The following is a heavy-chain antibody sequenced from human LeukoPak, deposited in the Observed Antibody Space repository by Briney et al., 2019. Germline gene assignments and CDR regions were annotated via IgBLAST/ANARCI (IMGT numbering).Heavy chain of an antibody. V-gene: IGHV1-18*01. J-gene: IGHJ6*02. Sequence: GASVKVSCKASGYTFTSYGISWVRQAPGQGLEWMGWISPYNGNTNYAQNLQGRVTMTTDTSTSTAYMELRSLRSDDTAVYYCARDSHDILTGYPLRPYGMDVWGQGTTVTVSS. CDR3: ARDSHDILTGYPLRPYGMDV. D-gene: IGHD3-9*01. CDR2: ISPYNGNT. CDR1: GYTFTSYG.